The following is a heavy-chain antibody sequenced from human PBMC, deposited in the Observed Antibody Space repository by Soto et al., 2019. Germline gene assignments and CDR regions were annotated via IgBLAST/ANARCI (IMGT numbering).Heavy chain of an antibody. Sequence: SETLSLTCTVSGGSISSYYWSWILQPPGKGLEWIGYIYYSGSTNYNPSLKSRVTISVDTSKNQFSLKLSSVTAADTAVYYCARHVLLWFGDYYYMDVWGKGTTVTVXS. CDR3: ARHVLLWFGDYYYMDV. J-gene: IGHJ6*03. D-gene: IGHD3-10*01. V-gene: IGHV4-59*08. CDR2: IYYSGST. CDR1: GGSISSYY.